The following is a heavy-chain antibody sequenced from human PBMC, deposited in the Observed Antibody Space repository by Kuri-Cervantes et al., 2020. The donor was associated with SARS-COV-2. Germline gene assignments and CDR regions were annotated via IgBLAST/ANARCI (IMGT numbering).Heavy chain of an antibody. D-gene: IGHD3-3*01. CDR3: ARGPRDFWCGYYDYYYMDV. J-gene: IGHJ6*03. V-gene: IGHV4-31*03. Sequence: SETLSLTCTVSGGSISSGGYYWSWIRQHPGKGLEWIGYIYYSGSTYYNPSLKSRVTISVDTSKNQFSLKLSSVTAADTAVYYCARGPRDFWCGYYDYYYMDVWGKGTTVTVSS. CDR2: IYYSGST. CDR1: GGSISSGGYY.